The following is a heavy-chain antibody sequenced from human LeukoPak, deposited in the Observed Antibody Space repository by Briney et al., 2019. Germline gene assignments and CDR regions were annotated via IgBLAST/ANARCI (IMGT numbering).Heavy chain of an antibody. CDR1: GGTFSSYA. D-gene: IGHD1-26*01. J-gene: IGHJ4*02. V-gene: IGHV1-69*04. CDR2: IIPILGIA. Sequence: SVKVSRKASGGTFSSYAISWVRQAPGQGLEWMGRIIPILGIANYAQKFQGRVTITADKSTSTAYMELSSLRSEDTAVYYCASDSLGATSFDYWGQGTLVTVSS. CDR3: ASDSLGATSFDY.